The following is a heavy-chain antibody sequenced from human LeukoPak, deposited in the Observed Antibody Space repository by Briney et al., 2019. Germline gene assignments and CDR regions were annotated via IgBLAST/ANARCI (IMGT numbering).Heavy chain of an antibody. CDR1: GYRFTSYW. D-gene: IGHD3-22*01. CDR2: IYPGDSDT. CDR3: ARLVDGHSSGYYFDY. J-gene: IGHJ4*02. V-gene: IGHV5-51*01. Sequence: GESLKISCQGSGYRFTSYWIGWVRQMPGKGLEWMGIIYPGDSDTRYSPSFQGQVTISADKSISTAYLQWSSLKASDTAMYYCARLVDGHSSGYYFDYWGQGTLVTVSS.